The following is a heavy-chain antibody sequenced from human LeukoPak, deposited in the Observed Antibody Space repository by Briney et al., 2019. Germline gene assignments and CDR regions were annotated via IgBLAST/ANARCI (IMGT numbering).Heavy chain of an antibody. Sequence: PGGSLRLSRVASGFTFNAYSMNWARQAPGKGLEWISYIRSRDGIVSYADSVKGRFTISTDTAKSSLFLQMNGLSTDDTAVYYCVRDYVYAFDIWGQGTMVTVSS. J-gene: IGHJ3*02. CDR3: VRDYVYAFDI. CDR2: IRSRDGIV. D-gene: IGHD3-16*01. V-gene: IGHV3-48*01. CDR1: GFTFNAYS.